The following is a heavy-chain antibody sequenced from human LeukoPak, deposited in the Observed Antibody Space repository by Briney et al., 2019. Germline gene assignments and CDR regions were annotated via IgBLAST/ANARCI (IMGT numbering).Heavy chain of an antibody. CDR2: ISAYNGNT. CDR1: GGTFTSYG. D-gene: IGHD3-22*01. Sequence: GSSVKVSCKASGGTFTSYGISWVRQAPGQGLEWMGWISAYNGNTNYAQKLQGRVTMTTDTSTSTAYMELGSLRSDDTAVYYCARFPSIGWLLHFDYWGQGTLVTVSS. V-gene: IGHV1-18*01. J-gene: IGHJ4*02. CDR3: ARFPSIGWLLHFDY.